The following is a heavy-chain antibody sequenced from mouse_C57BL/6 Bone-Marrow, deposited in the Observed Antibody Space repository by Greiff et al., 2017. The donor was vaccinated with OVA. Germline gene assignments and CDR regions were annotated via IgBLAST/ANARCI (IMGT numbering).Heavy chain of an antibody. CDR2: IWSGGST. J-gene: IGHJ3*01. CDR3: ARREFAY. Sequence: VKLQQSGPGLVQPSQSLSITCTVSGFSLTSYGVHWVRQSPGKGLEWLGVIWSGGSTDYNAAFISRLSISKDNSKSQVFFKMNSLQANDTAIYYCARREFAYWGQGTLVTVSA. CDR1: GFSLTSYG. V-gene: IGHV2-2*02.